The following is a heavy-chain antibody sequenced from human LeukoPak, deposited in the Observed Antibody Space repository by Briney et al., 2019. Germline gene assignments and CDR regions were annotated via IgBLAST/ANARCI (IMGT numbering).Heavy chain of an antibody. D-gene: IGHD3-3*01. CDR2: IGGSGDKT. J-gene: IGHJ4*02. V-gene: IGHV3-23*01. CDR1: GFTFNRNA. CDR3: AREGGGPSGPLDY. Sequence: GGSLRLSCAASGFTFNRNAISWVRQAPGKGLEWVSTIGGSGDKTFYADSVKGRFTISRDNSKNTLYLQLNSLRAEDTAVYYCAREGGGPSGPLDYWGQGTLVTVSS.